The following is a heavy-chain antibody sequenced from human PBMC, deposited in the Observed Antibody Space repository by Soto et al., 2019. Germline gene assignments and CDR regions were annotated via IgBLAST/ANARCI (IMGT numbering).Heavy chain of an antibody. J-gene: IGHJ4*02. D-gene: IGHD5-18*01. CDR2: ISWDGGST. V-gene: IGHV3-43*01. CDR3: AKDIRRGYSYGYYDY. CDR1: GFTFDDYT. Sequence: PGGSLRLSCAASGFTFDDYTMHWVRQAPGKGLEWVSLISWDGGSTYYADSVKGRFAISRDNSKNSLYLQMNSLRTEDTALYYCAKDIRRGYSYGYYDYWGQGTLVTVSS.